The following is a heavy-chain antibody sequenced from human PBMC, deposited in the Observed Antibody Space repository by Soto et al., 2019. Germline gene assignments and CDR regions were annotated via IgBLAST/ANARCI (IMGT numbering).Heavy chain of an antibody. CDR3: ARAFVYSSSWYINWFDP. CDR2: MNPNSGNT. J-gene: IGHJ5*02. D-gene: IGHD6-13*01. V-gene: IGHV1-8*01. Sequence: ASVKVSCKASGYTFTSYDINWVRQATGQGLEWMGWMNPNSGNTGYAQKFQGRVTMTRNTSKSTAYMELSSLRSEDTAVYYCARAFVYSSSWYINWFDPWGQGTLVTVSS. CDR1: GYTFTSYD.